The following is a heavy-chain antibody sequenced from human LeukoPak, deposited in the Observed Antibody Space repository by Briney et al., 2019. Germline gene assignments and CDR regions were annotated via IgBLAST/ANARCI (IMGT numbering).Heavy chain of an antibody. V-gene: IGHV3-43*02. D-gene: IGHD1-26*01. Sequence: GGSLRLSCAASGFTFSSYAMSWVRQAPGKGLEWVSLISGDGGSTYYADSVKGRFTFSRDNSKNSLYLQLNSLRTEDTALYYCAKPADGSYYEGPFDYWGQGTLVTVSS. CDR2: ISGDGGST. J-gene: IGHJ4*02. CDR1: GFTFSSYA. CDR3: AKPADGSYYEGPFDY.